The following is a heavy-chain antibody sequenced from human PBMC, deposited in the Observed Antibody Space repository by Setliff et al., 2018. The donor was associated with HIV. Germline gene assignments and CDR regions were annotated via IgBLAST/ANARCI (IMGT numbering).Heavy chain of an antibody. CDR2: IYSSGRT. Sequence: SETLSLTCTVSGGSISSGGYYWSWIRQLPGKGLEWIGNIYSSGRTYYNPSLKSRVTISVDTSEDQFSLKLSSVTAADTAVYYCARGANYYDSSGYYDYWGQGTLVTVSS. CDR3: ARGANYYDSSGYYDY. J-gene: IGHJ4*02. CDR1: GGSISSGGYY. V-gene: IGHV4-31*03. D-gene: IGHD3-22*01.